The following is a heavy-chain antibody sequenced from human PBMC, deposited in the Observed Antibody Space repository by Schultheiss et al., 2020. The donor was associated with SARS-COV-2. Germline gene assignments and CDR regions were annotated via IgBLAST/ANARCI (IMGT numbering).Heavy chain of an antibody. V-gene: IGHV3-30*03. CDR3: ARDRSSTYYGMDV. D-gene: IGHD2-2*01. Sequence: GESLKISCAASGFTFSSYGMHWVRQAPGKGLEWVAVISYDGSNKYYADSVKGRFTISRDNSKNTLYLQMNSLRAEDTAVYYCARDRSSTYYGMDVWGQGTTVTVSS. CDR2: ISYDGSNK. J-gene: IGHJ6*02. CDR1: GFTFSSYG.